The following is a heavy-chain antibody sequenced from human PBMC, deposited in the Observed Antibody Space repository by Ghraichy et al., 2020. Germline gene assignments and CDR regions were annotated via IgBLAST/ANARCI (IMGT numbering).Heavy chain of an antibody. V-gene: IGHV4-30-2*01. Sequence: SQTLSLTCAVSGGSISSGGYSWSWIRQPPGKGLEWIGYIYHSGSTYYNPSLKSRVTISVDRSKNQFSLKLSSVTAADTAVYYCARAAYDFWSGSPTSYYMDVWGKGTTVTVSS. CDR3: ARAAYDFWSGSPTSYYMDV. CDR1: GGSISSGGYS. D-gene: IGHD3-3*01. J-gene: IGHJ6*03. CDR2: IYHSGST.